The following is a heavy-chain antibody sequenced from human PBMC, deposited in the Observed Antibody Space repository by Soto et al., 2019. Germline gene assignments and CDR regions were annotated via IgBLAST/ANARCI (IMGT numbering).Heavy chain of an antibody. CDR2: ISAYNGNT. D-gene: IGHD3-3*01. Sequence: ASVKVSCKASGYTFTSYGISWVRQAPGQGLEWMGWISAYNGNTNYAQKLQGRVTMTTDTSTSTAYMEPRSLRSDDTAVYYCARDAADDDFWSGYWNYYGMDVWGQGTTVPVSS. V-gene: IGHV1-18*04. J-gene: IGHJ6*02. CDR1: GYTFTSYG. CDR3: ARDAADDDFWSGYWNYYGMDV.